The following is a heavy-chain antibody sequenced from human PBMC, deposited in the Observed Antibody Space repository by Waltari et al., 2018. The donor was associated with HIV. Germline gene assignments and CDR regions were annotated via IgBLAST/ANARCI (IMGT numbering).Heavy chain of an antibody. Sequence: EVQLLQSRVEVRKPGESLKISCKASGYDFTSSWIGWVRQMPGTGPEWMGIIYPDDSETKYSPSFQGQVTISVDKSISSAYIQWTSLKASDTAIYYCARHAEPLSGINWFDPWGQGTLVTVSS. V-gene: IGHV5-51*01. CDR2: IYPDDSET. CDR3: ARHAEPLSGINWFDP. CDR1: GYDFTSSW. J-gene: IGHJ5*02. D-gene: IGHD6-13*01.